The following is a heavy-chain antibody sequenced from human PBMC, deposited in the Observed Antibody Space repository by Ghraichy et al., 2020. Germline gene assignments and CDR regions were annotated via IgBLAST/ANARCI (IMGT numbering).Heavy chain of an antibody. D-gene: IGHD2-2*01. CDR3: ARAPDRYCTTTSCYFTDYFFDY. V-gene: IGHV2-70*04. CDR2: IDRDDDK. Sequence: LVKPTQTLTLTCTFSGFSLSTSGMRVSWIRQPPGKALEWLAHIDRDDDKFYSTSLRTRLTISKDTSKNQVVLTMTNMDPVDTATYYCARAPDRYCTTTSCYFTDYFFDYWGQGTLVTVSS. CDR1: GFSLSTSGMR. J-gene: IGHJ4*02.